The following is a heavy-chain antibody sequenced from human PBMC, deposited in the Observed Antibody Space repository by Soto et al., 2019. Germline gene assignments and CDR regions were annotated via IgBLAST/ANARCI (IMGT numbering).Heavy chain of an antibody. D-gene: IGHD3-10*01. CDR3: ARELFRGPDV. V-gene: IGHV3-74*01. J-gene: IGHJ6*02. CDR1: GFTFSIHW. CDR2: INGDESST. Sequence: GGSLRLSCAASGFTFSIHWMVWVRQTPGKGLVWVSRINGDESSTNYADSVRGRFTISRDNAKNTLYLQMNSLRAEDTAVYYCARELFRGPDVWGPGTTVTVSS.